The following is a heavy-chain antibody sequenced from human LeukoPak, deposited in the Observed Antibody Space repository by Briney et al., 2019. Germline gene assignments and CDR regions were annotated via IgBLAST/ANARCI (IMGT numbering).Heavy chain of an antibody. CDR1: GYTFTGYY. Sequence: GASVKVSCKASGYTFTGYYMHWVRQAPGQGLEWMGWMNPNSGNTGYAQKFQGRVTMTRNTSISTAYMELSSLRSEDTAVYYCARADGNKYSSSWYFVYYYYYYMGVWGKGTTVTISS. CDR2: MNPNSGNT. V-gene: IGHV1-8*02. D-gene: IGHD6-13*01. J-gene: IGHJ6*03. CDR3: ARADGNKYSSSWYFVYYYYYYMGV.